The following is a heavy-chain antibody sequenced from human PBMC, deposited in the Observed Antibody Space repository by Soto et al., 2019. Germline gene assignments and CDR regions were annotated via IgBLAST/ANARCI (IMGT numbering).Heavy chain of an antibody. Sequence: VQLLESGGGLVQPGRSLRLSCAASGFTFSSYAMSWVRQAPGKGLEWVSGISGGGGSTYYADSVKGRFTISRDNSKNALYLRMSSRRAVDTAVYYCAKRSGLYPKDFDYWGQGTRVTVSS. J-gene: IGHJ4*02. CDR2: ISGGGGST. D-gene: IGHD6-19*01. CDR1: GFTFSSYA. V-gene: IGHV3-23*01. CDR3: AKRSGLYPKDFDY.